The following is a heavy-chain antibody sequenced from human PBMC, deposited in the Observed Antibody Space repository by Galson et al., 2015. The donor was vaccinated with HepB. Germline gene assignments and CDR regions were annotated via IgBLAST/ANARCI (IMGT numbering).Heavy chain of an antibody. CDR2: IYYSGST. CDR3: ARDNRAYCGGDCFHFDY. Sequence: TLSLTCTVSGGSISSGDYYWSWIRQPPGKGLEWIGYIYYSGSTYYNPSLKSRVTISVDTSKNQFSLKLSSVTAADTAVYYCARDNRAYCGGDCFHFDYWGQGTLVTVSS. D-gene: IGHD2-21*01. CDR1: GGSISSGDYY. J-gene: IGHJ4*02. V-gene: IGHV4-30-4*01.